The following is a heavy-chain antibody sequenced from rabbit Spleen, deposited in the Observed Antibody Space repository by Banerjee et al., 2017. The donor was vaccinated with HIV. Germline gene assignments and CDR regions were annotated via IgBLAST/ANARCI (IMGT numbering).Heavy chain of an antibody. CDR3: ARGGGL. J-gene: IGHJ6*01. CDR1: GISFSSSYD. Sequence: QEQLVESGGGLVKPGGTLTLTCKASGISFSSSYDMCWVRQAPGKGLEWVACAYAGSSGSTYSATWAKGRFTISKTSSTTVTLQMTSLTAADTATYFCARGGGLWGQGTLVTVS. V-gene: IGHV1S45*01. CDR2: AYAGSSGST.